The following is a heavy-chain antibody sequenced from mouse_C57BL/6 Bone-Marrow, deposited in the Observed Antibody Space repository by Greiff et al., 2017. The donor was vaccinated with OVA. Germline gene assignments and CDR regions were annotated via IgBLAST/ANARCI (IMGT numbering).Heavy chain of an antibody. J-gene: IGHJ1*03. CDR2: IYPRSGNT. D-gene: IGHD1-1*01. Sequence: VQLQQSGAELVRPGASVKLSCTASGYTFTSYGISWVKQRTGQGLEWIGEIYPRSGNTYYNEKFKGKATLTADKSSSTAYMELRSLTSEDSAVYFCARSPYYGSRRYFDVWGTGTTVTVSS. CDR1: GYTFTSYG. V-gene: IGHV1-81*01. CDR3: ARSPYYGSRRYFDV.